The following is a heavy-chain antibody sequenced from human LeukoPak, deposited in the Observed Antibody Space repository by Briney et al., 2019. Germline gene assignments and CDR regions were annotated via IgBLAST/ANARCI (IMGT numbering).Heavy chain of an antibody. J-gene: IGHJ4*02. D-gene: IGHD3-10*01. CDR1: GYSISSGYY. CDR2: SYHSGST. CDR3: ARDGGGAMVRGVTDY. Sequence: SETLSLTCTVSGYSISSGYYWGWIRQPPGKGLEWIGSSYHSGSTYYNPSLKSRVTISVDTSKNQFSLKLSSVTAADTAVYYCARDGGGAMVRGVTDYWGQGTLVTVSS. V-gene: IGHV4-38-2*02.